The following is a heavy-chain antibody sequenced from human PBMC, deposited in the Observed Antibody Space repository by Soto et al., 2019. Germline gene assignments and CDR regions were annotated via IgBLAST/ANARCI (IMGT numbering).Heavy chain of an antibody. CDR3: ARDRIAAAGTYYYYYGMYV. CDR1: GYTFTGYY. V-gene: IGHV1-2*04. J-gene: IGHJ6*02. D-gene: IGHD6-13*01. CDR2: INPNSGGT. Sequence: ASVKVSCKASGYTFTGYYMHWVRQAPGQGLEWMGWINPNSGGTNYAQKFQGWVTMTRDTSISTAYMELSRLRSDDTAVYYCARDRIAAAGTYYYYYGMYVWGQVTTVTVSS.